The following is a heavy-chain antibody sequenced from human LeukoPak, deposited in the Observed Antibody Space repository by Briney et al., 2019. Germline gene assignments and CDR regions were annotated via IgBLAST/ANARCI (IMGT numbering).Heavy chain of an antibody. V-gene: IGHV3-53*01. J-gene: IGHJ4*02. Sequence: PGGSLRLSCAASGFTFSTHWMSWVRQAPWKGLEWVSVIYSGGSTYYADSVKGRFTISRDNSKNTLYLQMNSLRAEDTAVYYCAREGTSVGISGSYLTGFDYWGQGTLVTVSS. CDR2: IYSGGST. D-gene: IGHD1-26*01. CDR3: AREGTSVGISGSYLTGFDY. CDR1: GFTFSTHW.